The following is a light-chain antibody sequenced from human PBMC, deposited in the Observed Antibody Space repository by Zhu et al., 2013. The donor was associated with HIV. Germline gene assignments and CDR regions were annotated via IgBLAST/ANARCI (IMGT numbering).Light chain of an antibody. Sequence: AIRMTQSPSSFSASTGDRVTITCRASQGISSYLAWYQQKPGKAPKLLIYAASTTQDGVPSRFGGRGSGTEFTLTIDSLQPEDFATYYCQHVNDNAAFGPGT. CDR3: QHVNDNAA. CDR1: QGISSY. V-gene: IGKV1-8*01. CDR2: AAS. J-gene: IGKJ3*01.